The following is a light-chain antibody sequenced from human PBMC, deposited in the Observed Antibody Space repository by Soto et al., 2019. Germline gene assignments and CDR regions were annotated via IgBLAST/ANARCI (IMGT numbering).Light chain of an antibody. Sequence: QSALTQPASVSGSPGQSIAISCTGTSSDVGGSDFVSWYQHHPGKAPKLIIHYVNNRPSGVSASFSGSKSGNTASLTISGLQADDEDDYFYSSSNTGNTTYVFGAGTKLTVL. J-gene: IGLJ1*01. CDR1: SSDVGGSDF. CDR3: SSSNTGNTTYV. V-gene: IGLV2-14*03. CDR2: YVN.